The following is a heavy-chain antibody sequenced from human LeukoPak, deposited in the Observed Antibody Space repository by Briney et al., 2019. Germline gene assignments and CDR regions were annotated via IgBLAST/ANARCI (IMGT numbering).Heavy chain of an antibody. CDR1: GFTFSSYS. CDR2: ISSSSSYI. J-gene: IGHJ4*02. Sequence: PGVSLRLSCAASGFTFSSYSMNWVRQAPGKGLEWVSSISSSSSYIYYADSVKGRFTISRDNAKNSLYLQMNSLRAEDTAVYYCARDLMTTVTTADYWGQGTLVTVSS. V-gene: IGHV3-21*01. D-gene: IGHD4-11*01. CDR3: ARDLMTTVTTADY.